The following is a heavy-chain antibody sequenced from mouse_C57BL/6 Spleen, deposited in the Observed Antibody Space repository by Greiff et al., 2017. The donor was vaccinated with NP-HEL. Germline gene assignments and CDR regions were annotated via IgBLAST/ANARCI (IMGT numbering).Heavy chain of an antibody. V-gene: IGHV5-6*01. CDR2: ISSGGSYT. CDR1: GFTFSSYG. Sequence: EVQLVESGGDLVKPGGSLKLSCAASGFTFSSYGMSWVRQTPDKRLEWVATISSGGSYTYYPDSVKGRFTISRDNAKNTLYLQMSSLKSEDTAMYYCARQGDWDENYFDYWGQGTTLTVSS. J-gene: IGHJ2*01. CDR3: ARQGDWDENYFDY. D-gene: IGHD4-1*01.